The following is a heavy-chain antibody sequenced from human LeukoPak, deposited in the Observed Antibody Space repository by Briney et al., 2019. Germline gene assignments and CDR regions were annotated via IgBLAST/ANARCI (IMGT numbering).Heavy chain of an antibody. CDR2: IYYSGST. CDR1: GGTISSYY. V-gene: IGHV4-59*01. Sequence: SETLSLTCTVSGGTISSYYGSWIRQPPGKGLEWIGYIYYSGSTNYNPSLKSRVTISVDRSKNQFSLKLNSVTAADTAVYYWARGVDYYNNYFQYGMDVWGRGTTVTVSS. D-gene: IGHD3-22*01. J-gene: IGHJ6*02. CDR3: ARGVDYYNNYFQYGMDV.